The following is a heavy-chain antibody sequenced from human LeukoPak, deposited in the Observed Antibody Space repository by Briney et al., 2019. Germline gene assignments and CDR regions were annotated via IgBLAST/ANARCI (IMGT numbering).Heavy chain of an antibody. CDR3: ARLRVVRGVIIRDFDY. CDR2: IYYSGST. Sequence: SETLSLTCTVSGGSISSSSCYWGWIRQPPGKGLEWIGSIYYSGSTYYNPSLKSRVTISVDTSKNQFSLKLSSVTAADTAVYYCARLRVVRGVIIRDFDYWGQGTLVTVSS. CDR1: GGSISSSSCY. D-gene: IGHD3-10*01. V-gene: IGHV4-39*01. J-gene: IGHJ4*02.